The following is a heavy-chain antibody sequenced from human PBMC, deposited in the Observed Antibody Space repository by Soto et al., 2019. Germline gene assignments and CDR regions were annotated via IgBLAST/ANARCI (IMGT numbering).Heavy chain of an antibody. V-gene: IGHV3-23*05. Sequence: EVHLLESGGGLVQPGGSLTLSCTVSGFTFSDYAMNWVRQAPGRGLEWVASIHGGGKGMYYANSVKGRFTISGDKSKSTLYLHMNNLSAEDTALYYCSKDRSLSASVWLLGSGYYFDYWGQGTLVTVSS. J-gene: IGHJ4*02. CDR1: GFTFSDYA. CDR2: IHGGGKGM. CDR3: SKDRSLSASVWLLGSGYYFDY. D-gene: IGHD3-9*01.